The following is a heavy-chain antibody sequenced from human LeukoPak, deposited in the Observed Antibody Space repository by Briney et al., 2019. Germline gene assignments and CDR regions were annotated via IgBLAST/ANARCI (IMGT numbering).Heavy chain of an antibody. CDR2: ISYDGSNK. Sequence: GGSLRLSCAASGFTFSSYAMHWVRQAPGKGLEWVAVISYDGSNKYYADSVKGRFTISRGNSKNTLYLQMNSLRAEDTAVYYCARPRDYGDSDEYYFDYWGQGTLVTVSS. V-gene: IGHV3-30*01. J-gene: IGHJ4*02. CDR1: GFTFSSYA. CDR3: ARPRDYGDSDEYYFDY. D-gene: IGHD4-17*01.